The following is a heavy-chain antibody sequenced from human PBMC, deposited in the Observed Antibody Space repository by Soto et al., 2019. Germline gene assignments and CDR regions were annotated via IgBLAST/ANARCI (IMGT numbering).Heavy chain of an antibody. V-gene: IGHV5-51*01. D-gene: IGHD3-16*02. CDR3: ARGEVIQSISYFYYGMDV. J-gene: IGHJ6*02. Sequence: PGESLKISCNGSGYSFTSYWICWVRQMPWKGLEWMGIIYPGDSDTRYSPSFQGQVTISADKSISTAYLQWSSLKASDTAVYYCARGEVIQSISYFYYGMDVWGQGTTVTVSS. CDR2: IYPGDSDT. CDR1: GYSFTSYW.